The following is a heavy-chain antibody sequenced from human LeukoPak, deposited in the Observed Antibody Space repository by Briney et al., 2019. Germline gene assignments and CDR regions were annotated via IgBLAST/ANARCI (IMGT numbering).Heavy chain of an antibody. CDR2: INPNSGGT. Sequence: ASVEVSCKASGYTFTGYYMHWVRQAPGQGLEWMGWINPNSGGTNYAQKFQGRVTMTRDTSISTAYMELSRLRSDDTAVYYCAREAASERWFDPWGQGTLVTVSS. CDR1: GYTFTGYY. V-gene: IGHV1-2*02. D-gene: IGHD6-25*01. CDR3: AREAASERWFDP. J-gene: IGHJ5*02.